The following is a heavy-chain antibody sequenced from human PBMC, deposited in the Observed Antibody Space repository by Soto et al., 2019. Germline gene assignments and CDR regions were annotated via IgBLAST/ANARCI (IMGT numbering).Heavy chain of an antibody. D-gene: IGHD2-8*01. Sequence: EVQLLESGGGLVPPGGSLRLSCAASRSTLSRYGMTWVRQGPSKGLEWVSSITGSGAGTYYADSVKGRFTISRDNSKNTLYLQLNNLRAEDTAIYYCTTDPNGAFRGAFDNWGQGTMVTVSS. CDR2: ITGSGAGT. CDR1: RSTLSRYG. J-gene: IGHJ3*02. CDR3: TTDPNGAFRGAFDN. V-gene: IGHV3-23*01.